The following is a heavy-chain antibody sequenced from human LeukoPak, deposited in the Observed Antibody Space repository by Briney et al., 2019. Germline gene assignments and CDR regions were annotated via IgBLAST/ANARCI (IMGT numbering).Heavy chain of an antibody. V-gene: IGHV4-59*01. J-gene: IGHJ4*02. Sequence: TPSETLSLTCTVSGGSISSYYWSWIRQPPGKGLEWIGYIYYSGSTNYNPSLKSRVTISVDTSKNQFSLKLSSVTAADTAVYYCARRVIPYYFDYWGQGTLVTVSS. D-gene: IGHD2-21*01. CDR2: IYYSGST. CDR3: ARRVIPYYFDY. CDR1: GGSISSYY.